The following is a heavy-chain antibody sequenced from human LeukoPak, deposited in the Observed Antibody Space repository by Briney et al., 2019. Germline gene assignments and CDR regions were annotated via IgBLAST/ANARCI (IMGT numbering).Heavy chain of an antibody. J-gene: IGHJ4*02. V-gene: IGHV3-11*01. CDR2: ISICGSGI. CDR3: ASVYDFWSGYSLRIRIGEPLDY. D-gene: IGHD3-3*01. Sequence: PGGSLRLSCAASGFTFSDYYMSWIRQAPGKGLEWVSYISICGSGIYYADSVKGRFTISRDNAKNSLYLQMNSLRAEDTAVYYCASVYDFWSGYSLRIRIGEPLDYWGQGTLVTVTS. CDR1: GFTFSDYY.